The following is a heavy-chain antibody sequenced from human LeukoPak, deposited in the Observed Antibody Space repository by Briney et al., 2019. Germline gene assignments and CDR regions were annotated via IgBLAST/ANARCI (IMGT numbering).Heavy chain of an antibody. CDR2: IIPIFGTA. CDR3: ARSSIIAAAGPYYFDY. D-gene: IGHD6-13*01. CDR1: GYTFTGYY. J-gene: IGHJ4*02. V-gene: IGHV1-69*06. Sequence: EASVKVSCKASGYTFTGYYMHWVRQAPGQGLEWMGWIIPIFGTANYAQKFQGRVTITADKSTSTAYMELSSLRSEDTAVYYCARSSIIAAAGPYYFDYWGQGTLVTVSS.